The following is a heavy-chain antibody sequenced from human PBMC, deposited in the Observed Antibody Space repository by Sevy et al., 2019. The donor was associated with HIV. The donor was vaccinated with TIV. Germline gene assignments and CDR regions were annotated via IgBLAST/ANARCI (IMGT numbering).Heavy chain of an antibody. Sequence: SETLSLTCAVSNYSISSGYYWGWIRQSPGKGLEWIGNIYHSGSTYYNTSLKSRVTISVDASKNYFSLRLTSVTAADTVVYYCARASGGDRLDYYGMDVWGQGTTVTVSS. J-gene: IGHJ6*02. V-gene: IGHV4-38-2*01. CDR3: ARASGGDRLDYYGMDV. D-gene: IGHD2-15*01. CDR2: IYHSGST. CDR1: NYSISSGYY.